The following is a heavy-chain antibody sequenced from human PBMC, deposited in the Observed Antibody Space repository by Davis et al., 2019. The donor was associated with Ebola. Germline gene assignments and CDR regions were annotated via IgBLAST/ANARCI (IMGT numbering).Heavy chain of an antibody. Sequence: GGSLRLSCAASGFTFSGSAMHWVRQASGKGLEWVGRIRSKANSYATAYAASVKGRFTISRDDSKNTAYLQMNSLKTEDTAVHYCNFGVGNDYWGQGTLVTVSS. D-gene: IGHD3-10*01. CDR3: NFGVGNDY. CDR2: IRSKANSYAT. V-gene: IGHV3-73*01. CDR1: GFTFSGSA. J-gene: IGHJ4*02.